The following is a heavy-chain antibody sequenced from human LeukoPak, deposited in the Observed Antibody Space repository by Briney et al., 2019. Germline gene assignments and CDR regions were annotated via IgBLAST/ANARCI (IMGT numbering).Heavy chain of an antibody. V-gene: IGHV4-31*03. J-gene: IGHJ4*02. CDR3: AREGGTGEVGY. Sequence: PSETLSLTCTVSGGSINSGGYYWSWIRQHPGKGLEWIGYIYYSGSTYYNPSLKSRVITSVDTSKNQFSLKLSSVTAADTAVYYCAREGGTGEVGYWGQGTLVTVSS. CDR1: GGSINSGGYY. D-gene: IGHD7-27*01. CDR2: IYYSGST.